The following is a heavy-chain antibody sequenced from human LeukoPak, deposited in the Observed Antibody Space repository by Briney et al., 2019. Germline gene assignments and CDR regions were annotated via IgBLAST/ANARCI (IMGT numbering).Heavy chain of an antibody. CDR2: INPNSGGT. Sequence: ASVKVSCKASGYTFTGYYMHWVRQAPGQGLEWMGWINPNSGGTKYAQKFQGRVTMTSDASISTAYMELSSLRSDDKAVYYCPGRPDQHLFYYFDYWGQGALVTVSS. V-gene: IGHV1-2*02. J-gene: IGHJ4*02. CDR3: PGRPDQHLFYYFDY. CDR1: GYTFTGYY. D-gene: IGHD2-2*01.